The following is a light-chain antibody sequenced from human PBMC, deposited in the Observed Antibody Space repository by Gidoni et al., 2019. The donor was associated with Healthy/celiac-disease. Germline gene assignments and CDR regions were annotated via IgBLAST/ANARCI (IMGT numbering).Light chain of an antibody. Sequence: EIVLTQSPGTLSLSPGARATLSCRASQSVSSSYLAWYQQKPGQAPRLLIYGASSRATGIPDRFSGSGSGTDFTLTISRLEPEDFAVYYCQQYGSPLTFGGGTKVEIK. J-gene: IGKJ4*01. CDR2: GAS. V-gene: IGKV3-20*01. CDR1: QSVSSSY. CDR3: QQYGSPLT.